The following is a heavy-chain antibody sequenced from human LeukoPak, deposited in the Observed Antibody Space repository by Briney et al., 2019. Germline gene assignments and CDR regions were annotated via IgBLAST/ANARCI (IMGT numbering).Heavy chain of an antibody. CDR1: GFTFSDYG. V-gene: IGHV3-33*03. D-gene: IGHD5-24*01. J-gene: IGHJ4*02. CDR3: AKDISLRDGYKGDY. Sequence: GGSLRLSCAASGFTFSDYGMHWVRQAPGKGLEWVAVIWYDGGNKYYADSVKGRFTISRDNSKNSLYLQMNSLRTEDTALYYCAKDISLRDGYKGDYWGQGTLVTVSS. CDR2: IWYDGGNK.